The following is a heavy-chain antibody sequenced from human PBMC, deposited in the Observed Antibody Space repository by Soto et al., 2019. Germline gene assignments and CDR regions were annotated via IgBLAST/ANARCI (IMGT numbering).Heavy chain of an antibody. Sequence: SETLSLSCTVSVGSISSISYYWGWIREPPGKGLEWIGSIYYSGSTYYNPSLKSRVTISVDTSKNQFSLKLSSVTAADTAVYYCARRDVHYGRDFDYWGQGTLVTVSS. J-gene: IGHJ4*02. CDR1: VGSISSISYY. D-gene: IGHD3-16*01. CDR2: IYYSGST. CDR3: ARRDVHYGRDFDY. V-gene: IGHV4-39*01.